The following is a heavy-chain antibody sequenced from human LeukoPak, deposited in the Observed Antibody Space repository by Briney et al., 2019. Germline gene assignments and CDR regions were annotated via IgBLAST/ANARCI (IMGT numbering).Heavy chain of an antibody. CDR1: GFTFSSYS. Sequence: GGSLRLSCAASGFTFSSYSMNWVRQAPGKGLEWVSSISSSSSYIYYADSVKGRFTISRDNAKNSLYLQMNSLRAEDTAVYYCARVTVSSSWYYGMDVWGRGTTVTVSS. CDR2: ISSSSSYI. V-gene: IGHV3-21*01. D-gene: IGHD6-13*01. CDR3: ARVTVSSSWYYGMDV. J-gene: IGHJ6*02.